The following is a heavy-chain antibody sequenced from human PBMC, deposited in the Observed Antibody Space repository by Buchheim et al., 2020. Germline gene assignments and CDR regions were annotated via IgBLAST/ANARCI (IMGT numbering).Heavy chain of an antibody. CDR2: ISSSSSTI. J-gene: IGHJ4*02. V-gene: IGHV3-48*01. Sequence: EVQLVESGGGLVQPGGSLRLSCAASGFTFSSYSMNWVRQAPGKGLEWVSYISSSSSTIYYADSVKGRFTISRDNAKHSLYLQMNSLRAEDTAVYYCARFYCSSTSCYEFDYWGQGTL. CDR1: GFTFSSYS. CDR3: ARFYCSSTSCYEFDY. D-gene: IGHD2-2*01.